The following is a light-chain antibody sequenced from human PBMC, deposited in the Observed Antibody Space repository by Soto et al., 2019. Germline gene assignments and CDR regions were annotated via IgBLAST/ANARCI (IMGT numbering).Light chain of an antibody. J-gene: IGLJ1*01. CDR1: SSDIGGYKY. CDR3: SSYTSSGTLYV. Sequence: QSALTQPASVSGSPGQSITISCTGTSSDIGGYKYVSWYQQHPGKAPKLMIYEVTYRPSGVSDRFSGSKSGNTASLTVSGLQAEDEADYYCSSYTSSGTLYVFGTGTK. CDR2: EVT. V-gene: IGLV2-14*01.